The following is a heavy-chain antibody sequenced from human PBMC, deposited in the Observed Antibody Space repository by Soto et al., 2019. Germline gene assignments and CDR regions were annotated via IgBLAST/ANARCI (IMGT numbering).Heavy chain of an antibody. CDR1: GGTFSSYA. V-gene: IGHV1-69*12. CDR2: IIPIFGTA. CDR3: ARLLRELLWFGELRWFDP. Sequence: QVQLVQSGAEVKKPGSSVKVSCKASGGTFSSYAISWVRQAPGQGLEWMGGIIPIFGTANYAQKFQGRVTITADESTSTAYMELNSLRSEDTAVYYCARLLRELLWFGELRWFDPWGQGTLVTVSS. D-gene: IGHD3-10*01. J-gene: IGHJ5*02.